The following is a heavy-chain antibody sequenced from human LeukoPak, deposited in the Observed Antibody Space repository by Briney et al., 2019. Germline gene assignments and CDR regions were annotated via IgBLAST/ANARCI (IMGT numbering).Heavy chain of an antibody. Sequence: SETLSLTCTVSGGSISSSSAYWGWIRQPPGRGLEWIGSIYYSKNTYYNPSLKSRVTISADTSKNQFSLTLGSVSATDTAVYYCVSPRGFSYGYFDYWGQGTLVTVSS. D-gene: IGHD5-18*01. J-gene: IGHJ4*02. CDR2: IYYSKNT. V-gene: IGHV4-39*01. CDR3: VSPRGFSYGYFDY. CDR1: GGSISSSSAY.